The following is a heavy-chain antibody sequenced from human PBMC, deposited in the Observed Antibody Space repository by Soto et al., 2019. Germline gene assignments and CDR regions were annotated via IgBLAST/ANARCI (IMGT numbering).Heavy chain of an antibody. D-gene: IGHD4-17*01. J-gene: IGHJ6*03. CDR3: ARHLDDYGDLSDFVAEDYYYYYYMDV. Sequence: SETLSLTCTVSGGSISSGGYYWSWIRQHPGKGLEWIGYIYYSGSTYYNPSLKSRVTISVDTSKNQFSLKLSSVTAADTAVYYRARHLDDYGDLSDFVAEDYYYYYYMDVWGKGTTVTVSS. CDR2: IYYSGST. V-gene: IGHV4-31*03. CDR1: GGSISSGGYY.